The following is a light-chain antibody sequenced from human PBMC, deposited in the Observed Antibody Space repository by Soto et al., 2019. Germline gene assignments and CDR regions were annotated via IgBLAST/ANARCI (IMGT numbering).Light chain of an antibody. V-gene: IGKV3-15*01. CDR2: GAS. J-gene: IGKJ2*01. CDR3: QQYNNWYT. Sequence: EIVMTQSPATLSVSPGERATLSCRASQSVSSNLAWYQQKPGQAPRLLIYGASTRATGIPARFSGSGSGTEFTLTISSLQSEDFAVYYCQQYNNWYTFGQGTKLGIK. CDR1: QSVSSN.